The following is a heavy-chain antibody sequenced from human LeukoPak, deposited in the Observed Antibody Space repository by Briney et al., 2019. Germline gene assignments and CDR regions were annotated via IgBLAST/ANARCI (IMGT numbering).Heavy chain of an antibody. J-gene: IGHJ6*02. CDR3: ARDSPGGYYYYGMDV. CDR2: ISYDGSNK. CDR1: GFTFSSYA. D-gene: IGHD3-10*01. V-gene: IGHV3-30*09. Sequence: GRSLRLSCAASGFTFSSYAMHWVRQAPGKGLEWVAVISYDGSNKYYADSVKGRFAISRDNSKNTLYLQMNSLGAEDTAVYYCARDSPGGYYYYGMDVWGQGTTVTVSS.